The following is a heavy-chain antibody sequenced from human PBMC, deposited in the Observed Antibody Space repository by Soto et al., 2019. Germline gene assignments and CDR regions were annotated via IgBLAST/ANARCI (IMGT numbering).Heavy chain of an antibody. CDR1: GYTFTSYG. CDR2: ISAYNGNT. CDR3: GMVGSALDY. Sequence: QVQLVQSGAEVKKPGASVKVSCKASGYTFTSYGIRWVRQAPGQGLEWMGWISAYNGNTNYAQKLQVRVTMTTDTTTSTDYMELRSLRSDDTAVYYCGMVGSALDYWGQGTLVTVSS. J-gene: IGHJ4*02. D-gene: IGHD3-10*01. V-gene: IGHV1-18*01.